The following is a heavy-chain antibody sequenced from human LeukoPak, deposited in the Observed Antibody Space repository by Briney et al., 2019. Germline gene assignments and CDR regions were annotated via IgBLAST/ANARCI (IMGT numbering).Heavy chain of an antibody. J-gene: IGHJ4*02. CDR3: ARDRVLPRYSYGFYFDY. Sequence: SETLSLTCAVYGGSFSGYYWSWIRQSAGKGLEWIGRIYTSGSTNYNPSLKSRVTMSVDTSKNQFSLKLSSVTAADTAVYYCARDRVLPRYSYGFYFDYWGQGTLVTVSS. CDR2: IYTSGST. D-gene: IGHD5-18*01. CDR1: GGSFSGYY. V-gene: IGHV4-4*07.